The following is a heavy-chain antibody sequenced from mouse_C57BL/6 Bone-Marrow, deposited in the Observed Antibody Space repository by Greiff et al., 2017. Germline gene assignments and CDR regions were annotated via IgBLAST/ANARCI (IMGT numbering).Heavy chain of an antibody. D-gene: IGHD2-3*01. CDR3: ARQGGWLGWFAY. J-gene: IGHJ3*01. CDR2: ISSGSSTI. V-gene: IGHV5-17*01. Sequence: EVMLVESGGGLVKPGGSLKLSCAASGFTFSDYGMHWVRQAPEKGLEWVAYISSGSSTIYYADTVKGRFTIARDNAKNTLFLQMTSLRSEDTAMYYCARQGGWLGWFAYWGQGTLVTVSA. CDR1: GFTFSDYG.